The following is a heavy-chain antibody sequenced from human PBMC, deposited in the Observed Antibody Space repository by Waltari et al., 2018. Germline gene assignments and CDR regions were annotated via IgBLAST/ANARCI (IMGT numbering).Heavy chain of an antibody. CDR1: GFSFRRFG. V-gene: IGHV3-23*01. D-gene: IGHD3-22*01. CDR2: IGAVTST. Sequence: EVQLLESGGGLVQPGGSLRLSCAASGFSFRRFGIGWARRAPGKGLEWVSAIGAVTSTYYADSVKGRFTISRDNSKNTLFLQMNSLRAEDTAIYYCARVHSLGQYDTSGAESNFDHWGQGALVTVSS. J-gene: IGHJ4*02. CDR3: ARVHSLGQYDTSGAESNFDH.